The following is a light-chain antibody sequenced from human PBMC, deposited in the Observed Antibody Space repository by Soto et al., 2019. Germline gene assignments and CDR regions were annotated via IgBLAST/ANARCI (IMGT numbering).Light chain of an antibody. Sequence: QSALTQPASVSGSPGHSITISCTGTSNDIGSYNAVSWYQQHPDKAPRVMIYDVTYRPSGVSNRFSGSKSGNTASLTISGLQAEDEADYYCSSYTSTSTYVFGTGTRSPS. CDR1: SNDIGSYNA. V-gene: IGLV2-14*03. CDR2: DVT. J-gene: IGLJ1*01. CDR3: SSYTSTSTYV.